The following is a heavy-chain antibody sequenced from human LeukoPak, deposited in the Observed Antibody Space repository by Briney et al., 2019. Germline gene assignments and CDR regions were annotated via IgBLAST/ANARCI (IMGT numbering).Heavy chain of an antibody. D-gene: IGHD5-18*01. J-gene: IGHJ4*02. CDR3: GRLKGLLDY. V-gene: IGHV1-2*02. Sequence: ASVKVSCETSGYTFTDYHLHWVRQAPGQGLEWMGWINPNSGGTNSAQNFQGRVTMTRDTSVSTAYMELSRLRSDDTAVYYCGRLKGLLDYWGQGTLVTVSS. CDR2: INPNSGGT. CDR1: GYTFTDYH.